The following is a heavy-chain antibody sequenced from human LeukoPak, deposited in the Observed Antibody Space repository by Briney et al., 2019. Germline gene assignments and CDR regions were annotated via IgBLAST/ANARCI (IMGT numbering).Heavy chain of an antibody. Sequence: ATLNVTCNLSGNTLRELPIQWVRQAGGKGLEWMAGFAPENAEIVYAQNFQGRVTMTEDTSTNTAYMELTSLTSDDTALYYCATRGSDFWSGFDYWGQGTQVTVSS. J-gene: IGHJ4*02. CDR1: GNTLRELP. D-gene: IGHD3-3*01. CDR2: FAPENAEI. CDR3: ATRGSDFWSGFDY. V-gene: IGHV1-24*01.